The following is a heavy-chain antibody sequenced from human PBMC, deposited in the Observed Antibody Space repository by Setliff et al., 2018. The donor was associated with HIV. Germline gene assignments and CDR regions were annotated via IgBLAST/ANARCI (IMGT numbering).Heavy chain of an antibody. CDR3: AKGAGFYGDYTFDH. Sequence: SLTCTVSGPSINLHYWSWIRQSPGKAFEWIGYIYSTGSTNYNPSLQSRVTISMVASRNQFSLKVTSVTAADTAVYYCAKGAGFYGDYTFDHWGQGRQVTVSS. CDR1: GPSINLHY. CDR2: IYSTGST. J-gene: IGHJ4*02. V-gene: IGHV4-59*11. D-gene: IGHD4-17*01.